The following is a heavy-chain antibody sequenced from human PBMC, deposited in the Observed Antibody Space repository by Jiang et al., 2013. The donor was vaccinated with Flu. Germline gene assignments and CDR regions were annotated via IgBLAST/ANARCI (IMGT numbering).Heavy chain of an antibody. D-gene: IGHD4-11*01. CDR2: IIPIFNTP. V-gene: IGHV1-69*01. CDR1: GGIFSNYA. J-gene: IGHJ5*02. Sequence: SGAEVKKPGSSVKVSCKAFGGIFSNYAFSWVRQAPGQGLEWMGGIIPIFNTPAYAKKFQGRITITADESTTTVYMELRNLRSDDTAMYYCASHDYSNYEGNWFDPWGQGTLVTVSS. CDR3: ASHDYSNYEGNWFDP.